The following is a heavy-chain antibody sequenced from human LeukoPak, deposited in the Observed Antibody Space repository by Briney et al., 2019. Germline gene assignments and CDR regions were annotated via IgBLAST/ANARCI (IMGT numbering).Heavy chain of an antibody. J-gene: IGHJ6*04. D-gene: IGHD5-18*01. CDR2: IRSKAYGGTT. V-gene: IGHV3-49*03. CDR1: GFNFGDYA. CDR3: TRARGYSYGYADV. Sequence: GRSLRLSCTASGFNFGDYAMSWFRQAPGKGLEWVGFIRSKAYGGTTEYAASVKGRSTISRDDYKSIAYLQMNSLKTEDTAVYYCTRARGYSYGYADVWGKGTTVTVSS.